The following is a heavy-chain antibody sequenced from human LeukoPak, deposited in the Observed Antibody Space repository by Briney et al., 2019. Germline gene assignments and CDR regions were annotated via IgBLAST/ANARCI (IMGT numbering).Heavy chain of an antibody. CDR3: AIRYCCSTSCPFDP. J-gene: IGHJ5*02. V-gene: IGHV3-74*01. D-gene: IGHD2-2*01. Sequence: GGSLRLSCAASGFTFSSYWMHWVRQAPGKGLLWVSRINSDGSSTSYADSAKGRFTISRDNAKNTLYLQMNSLRAEDTAVYYCAIRYCCSTSCPFDPWGQGTLVTVSS. CDR1: GFTFSSYW. CDR2: INSDGSST.